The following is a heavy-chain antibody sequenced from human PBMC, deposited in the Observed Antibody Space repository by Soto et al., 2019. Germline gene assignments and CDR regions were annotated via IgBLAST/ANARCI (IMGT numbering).Heavy chain of an antibody. J-gene: IGHJ3*01. CDR1: GFTFSSSE. CDR3: ARRGSR. V-gene: IGHV3-48*03. CDR2: IHPGGQTI. Sequence: EVQLVESGGGLVQPGGSLRLSCAASGFTFSSSEMYWVRQAPGKGLEWISYIHPGGQTIFYAESVKGRFTISRDNAKHSAYLQMTSLRAEDTAVYYCARRGSRWGRGTKVTVSS. D-gene: IGHD2-15*01.